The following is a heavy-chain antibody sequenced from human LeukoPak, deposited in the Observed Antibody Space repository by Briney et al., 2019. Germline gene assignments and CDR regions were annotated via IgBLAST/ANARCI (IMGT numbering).Heavy chain of an antibody. J-gene: IGHJ3*02. V-gene: IGHV3-7*01. Sequence: GGSLRLSCAASGFTFSNYWMTWVRQAPGKGLEWVANIKEDGSEKNYVDSVKGRFSISRDNAKTSLYLQMNSLRAEDTAVCYCARDLTPQGIVVEPAFYDAFDIWGQGTMVTVSS. CDR2: IKEDGSEK. CDR3: ARDLTPQGIVVEPAFYDAFDI. D-gene: IGHD2-2*01. CDR1: GFTFSNYW.